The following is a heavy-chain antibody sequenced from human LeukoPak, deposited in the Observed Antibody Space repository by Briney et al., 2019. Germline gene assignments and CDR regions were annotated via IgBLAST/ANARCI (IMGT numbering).Heavy chain of an antibody. CDR1: GFTVYNNY. D-gene: IGHD3-22*01. Sequence: GGSLRLSCAASGFTVYNNYMTWVRQAPGKGLECVSVIYSHGATYYAVSVKGRFTISRDKSKNTLYLQMNDLRPDDTAVYYCTRKTDSGGSGDYWGQGALVTVSS. J-gene: IGHJ4*02. V-gene: IGHV3-53*01. CDR2: IYSHGAT. CDR3: TRKTDSGGSGDY.